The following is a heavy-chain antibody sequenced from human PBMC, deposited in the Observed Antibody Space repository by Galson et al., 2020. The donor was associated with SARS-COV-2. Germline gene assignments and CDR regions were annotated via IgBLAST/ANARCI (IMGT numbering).Heavy chain of an antibody. CDR1: GGTFSSYA. Sequence: GASVKVSCKASGGTFSSYAISWVRQAPGQGLEWMGGIIPIFGTANYAQKFQGRVTITADESTSTAYMELSSLRSEDTAVYYCAGDQGPGELAEYYYGMDVWGQGTTVTVSS. CDR2: IIPIFGTA. V-gene: IGHV1-69*13. D-gene: IGHD1-26*01. CDR3: AGDQGPGELAEYYYGMDV. J-gene: IGHJ6*02.